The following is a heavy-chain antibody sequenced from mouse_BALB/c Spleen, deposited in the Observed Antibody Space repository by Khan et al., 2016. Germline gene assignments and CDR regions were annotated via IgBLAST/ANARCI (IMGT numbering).Heavy chain of an antibody. Sequence: EVKLLESGGGLVQPGGSLKLSCEASGFDFSRYWMRWVRQAPGKGLEWIGEINPDSSTINYTPSLKDKLIISRDNAKKTLYLQMSKVRSEDTALYYSARESKLRNYYAYPHSFDYWRQGTTLTVSS. V-gene: IGHV4-1*02. CDR3: ARESKLRNYYAYPHSFDY. CDR2: INPDSSTI. CDR1: GFDFSRYW. D-gene: IGHD2-2*01. J-gene: IGHJ2*01.